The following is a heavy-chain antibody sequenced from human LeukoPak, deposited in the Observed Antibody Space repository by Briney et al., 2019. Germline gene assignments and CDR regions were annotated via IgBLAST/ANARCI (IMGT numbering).Heavy chain of an antibody. V-gene: IGHV3-21*01. Sequence: GGSLRLSCAASGFTFSSYSMNWVRQAPGKGLEWVSSISSSSSYIYYADSVKGRFTISRDNAKNSLYLQMNSLRAEDTAVYYCASDRRIAVASQAFDIWGQRTMVTVSS. CDR2: ISSSSSYI. CDR1: GFTFSSYS. D-gene: IGHD6-13*01. CDR3: ASDRRIAVASQAFDI. J-gene: IGHJ3*02.